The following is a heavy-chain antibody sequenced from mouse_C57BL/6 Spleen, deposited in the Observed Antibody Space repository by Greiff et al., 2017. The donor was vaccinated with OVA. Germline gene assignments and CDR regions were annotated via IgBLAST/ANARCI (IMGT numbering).Heavy chain of an antibody. Sequence: VQGVESGPGLVAPSQSLSITCTVSGFSLPSYAISWVRQPPGKGLEWLGVIWTGGGTNYNSALKSRLSISKDNSKSQVFLKMNSLQTDDTARYYCARKGYGYDDGDFDVWGTGTTVTVSS. CDR3: ARKGYGYDDGDFDV. D-gene: IGHD2-2*01. J-gene: IGHJ1*03. CDR2: IWTGGGT. V-gene: IGHV2-9-1*01. CDR1: GFSLPSYA.